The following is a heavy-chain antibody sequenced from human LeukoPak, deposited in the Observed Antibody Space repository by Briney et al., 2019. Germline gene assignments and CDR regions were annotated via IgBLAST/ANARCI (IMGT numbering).Heavy chain of an antibody. V-gene: IGHV4-59*08. CDR1: GGSISSYY. CDR3: ARARYTNSWYDVDI. D-gene: IGHD6-13*01. J-gene: IGHJ3*02. Sequence: SETLSLTCTVSGGSISSYYWTWIRQPPGKGLEWIGYIYHTGSNNYSPSLKSRVTMYVDTSKNQLSLKLSSVTAADTAMYYCARARYTNSWYDVDIWGQGTMVTVSS. CDR2: IYHTGSN.